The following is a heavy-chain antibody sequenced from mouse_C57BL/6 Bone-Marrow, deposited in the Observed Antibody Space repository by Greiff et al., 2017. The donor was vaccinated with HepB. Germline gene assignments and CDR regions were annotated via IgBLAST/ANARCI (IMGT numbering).Heavy chain of an antibody. D-gene: IGHD1-1*01. J-gene: IGHJ1*03. V-gene: IGHV5-17*01. CDR2: ISSGSSTI. CDR3: ARTTVVTYWYFDV. Sequence: EVQLVESGGGLVKPGGSLKLSCAASGFTFSDYGMHWVRQAPEKGLEWVAYISSGSSTIYYADTVKGRFTISRDNAKNTLFLQMTSLRSEDTAMYYCARTTVVTYWYFDVWGKGTTVTVSS. CDR1: GFTFSDYG.